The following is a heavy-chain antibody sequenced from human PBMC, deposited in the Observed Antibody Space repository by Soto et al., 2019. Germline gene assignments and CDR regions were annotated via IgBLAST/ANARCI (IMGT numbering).Heavy chain of an antibody. Sequence: GESLKISCKSFGFSFTTYWIAWVRQMPGEGLEWLGIIYPDDSDTRYSPSFLGQVTISADRSIKTTYLQWSSLKASDTAIYFCASSVLVTSTMNYFDLWGQGTRVTVSS. J-gene: IGHJ4*02. CDR2: IYPDDSDT. CDR3: ASSVLVTSTMNYFDL. D-gene: IGHD2-8*02. V-gene: IGHV5-51*01. CDR1: GFSFTTYW.